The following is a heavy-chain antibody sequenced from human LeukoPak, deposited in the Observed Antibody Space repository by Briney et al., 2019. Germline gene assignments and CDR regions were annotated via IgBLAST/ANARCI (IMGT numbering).Heavy chain of an antibody. CDR3: ARLTHGSGSWSINWFDP. CDR2: IYTSGST. Sequence: SETLSLTCTVSGGSISSGSYYWSWIRQPAGRGLEWIGRIYTSGSTNYNPSLKSRVTISVDTSKNQFSLKLSSVTAADTAVYYCARLTHGSGSWSINWFDPWGQGTLVTVSS. D-gene: IGHD3-10*01. CDR1: GGSISSGSYY. J-gene: IGHJ5*02. V-gene: IGHV4-61*02.